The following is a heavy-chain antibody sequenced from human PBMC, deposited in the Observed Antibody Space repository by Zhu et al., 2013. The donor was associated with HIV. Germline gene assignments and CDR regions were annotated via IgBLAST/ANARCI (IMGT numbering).Heavy chain of an antibody. CDR1: GGTFSSYA. CDR2: IIPIFGTA. D-gene: IGHD2-2*01. CDR3: ARDHLSCSSTSCSRSAYYYYGMDV. Sequence: QVQLVQSGAEVKKPGSSVKVSCKASGGTFSSYAISWVRQAPGQGLEWMGGIIPIFGTANYAQKFQGRVTITADESTSTAYMELSSLRSEDTAVYYCARDHLSCSSTSCSRSAYYYYGMDVWGQGTTVTVSS. V-gene: IGHV1-69*01. J-gene: IGHJ6*02.